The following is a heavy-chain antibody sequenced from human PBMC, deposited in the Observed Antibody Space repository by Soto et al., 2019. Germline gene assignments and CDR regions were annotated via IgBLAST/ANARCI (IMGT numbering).Heavy chain of an antibody. V-gene: IGHV3-11*05. CDR3: ARDLSLSYGMDV. CDR2: ISSSSSYT. J-gene: IGHJ6*02. Sequence: GGSLRLSCAASGFTFSDYYMSWIRQAPGKGLEWVSYISSSSSYTNYADSVKGRFTISRDNAKNSLYLQMNSLRAEDTAVYYCARDLSLSYGMDVWGQGTTVTVSS. CDR1: GFTFSDYY.